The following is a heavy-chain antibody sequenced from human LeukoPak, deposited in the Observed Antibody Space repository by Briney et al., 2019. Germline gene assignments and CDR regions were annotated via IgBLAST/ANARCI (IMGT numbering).Heavy chain of an antibody. CDR3: AKDPHGSGENGLDP. CDR1: GFTFSTYG. V-gene: IGHV3-30*18. D-gene: IGHD3-10*01. Sequence: GGSLRLSCAASGFTFSTYGMHWVRQAPGKGLEWVALTSYDGSNKYYADSVKGRFTISRDSSKNTLYLQMNSLRAEDTAVYYCAKDPHGSGENGLDPWGQGTLVSVSS. J-gene: IGHJ5*02. CDR2: TSYDGSNK.